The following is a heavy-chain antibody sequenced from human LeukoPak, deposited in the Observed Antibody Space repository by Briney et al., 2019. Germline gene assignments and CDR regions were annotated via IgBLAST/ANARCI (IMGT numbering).Heavy chain of an antibody. D-gene: IGHD7-27*01. Sequence: GGSLRLSCAASRFTFSSYGMHWVRQAPGKGRVGVAVIWYGGSNKYYTDSVKGRFTISRDNSKNTLYLQMKSLRAEDKSGCYCARLGFDYWGQGTLVTVSS. CDR2: IWYGGSNK. CDR3: ARLGFDY. J-gene: IGHJ4*02. V-gene: IGHV3-33*01. CDR1: RFTFSSYG.